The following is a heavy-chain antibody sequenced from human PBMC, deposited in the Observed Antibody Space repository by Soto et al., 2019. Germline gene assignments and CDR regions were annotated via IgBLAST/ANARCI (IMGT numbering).Heavy chain of an antibody. Sequence: SETLSLTCAVSGGSISSSNWWSWVRQPPGKGLEWIGEIYHSGSTNYNPSLKSRVTISVDKSKNQFSLKLSSVTAADTAVYYCARDRTLPGNDYSNPRWFDPWGQGTLVTVSS. CDR3: ARDRTLPGNDYSNPRWFDP. D-gene: IGHD4-4*01. V-gene: IGHV4-4*02. CDR1: GGSISSSNW. CDR2: IYHSGST. J-gene: IGHJ5*02.